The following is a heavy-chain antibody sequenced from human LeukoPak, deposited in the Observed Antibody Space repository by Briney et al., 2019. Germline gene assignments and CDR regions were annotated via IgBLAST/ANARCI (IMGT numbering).Heavy chain of an antibody. V-gene: IGHV4-34*01. J-gene: IGHJ4*02. CDR1: GGSFSGYY. CDR3: ARMPGVGYCSGGSCYEDY. D-gene: IGHD2-15*01. CDR2: INHSGST. Sequence: PSETLSLTCAVYGGSFSGYYWSWIRQPPGKGLEWIGEINHSGSTNYNPSLKSRVTISVDTSKNQFSLKLSSVTAADTAVYYCARMPGVGYCSGGSCYEDYWGQETLVTVSS.